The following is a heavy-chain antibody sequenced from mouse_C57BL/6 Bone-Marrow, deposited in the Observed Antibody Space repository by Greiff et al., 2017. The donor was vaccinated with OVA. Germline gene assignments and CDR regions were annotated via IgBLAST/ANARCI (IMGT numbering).Heavy chain of an antibody. V-gene: IGHV5-4*01. D-gene: IGHD6-5*01. Sequence: EVMLVESGGGLVKPGGSLKLSCAASGFTFSSYAMSWVRQTPEKRLEWVATISDGGSYTYYPDNVKGRFTISRDNAKNNLYLQMSHLKSEDTAMYYCARDQPTLSYYAMDYWGQGTSVTVSS. CDR1: GFTFSSYA. CDR3: ARDQPTLSYYAMDY. CDR2: ISDGGSYT. J-gene: IGHJ4*01.